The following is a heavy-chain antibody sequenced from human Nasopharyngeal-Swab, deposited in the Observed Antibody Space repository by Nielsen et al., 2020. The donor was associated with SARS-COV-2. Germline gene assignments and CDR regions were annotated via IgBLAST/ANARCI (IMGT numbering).Heavy chain of an antibody. CDR1: GGSISSYY. CDR2: IYYSGGT. Sequence: SETLSLTCTVSGGSISSYYWSWIRQPPGKGLEWIGYIYYSGGTNYNPSLKSRVTISVDTSKNQFSLKLSSVTAADTAVYYCASPLPRGYYDILTGYPYYYYGMDVWGQGTTVTVSS. D-gene: IGHD3-9*01. J-gene: IGHJ6*02. CDR3: ASPLPRGYYDILTGYPYYYYGMDV. V-gene: IGHV4-59*12.